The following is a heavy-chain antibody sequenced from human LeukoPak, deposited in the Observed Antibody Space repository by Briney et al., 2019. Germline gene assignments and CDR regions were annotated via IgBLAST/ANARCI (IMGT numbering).Heavy chain of an antibody. CDR3: AKDRTAAAAHYGMDV. V-gene: IGHV3-23*01. CDR1: GFTFSSYA. CDR2: ISGGGGST. J-gene: IGHJ6*04. D-gene: IGHD6-13*01. Sequence: GGSLRLSCAASGFTFSSYAMSWVRQAPGKGLEWVSAISGGGGSTYYADSVKGRFTISRDNSKNTLYLQMNSLRAEDTAVYYCAKDRTAAAAHYGMDVWGKGTTVTVSS.